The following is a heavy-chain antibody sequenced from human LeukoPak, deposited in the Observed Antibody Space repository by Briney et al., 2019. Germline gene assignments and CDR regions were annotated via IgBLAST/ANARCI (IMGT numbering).Heavy chain of an antibody. CDR2: ISGSGGST. V-gene: IGHV3-23*01. CDR1: GFTFSSYG. D-gene: IGHD3-3*01. Sequence: PGGSLRLSCAASGFTFSSYGMSWVRQAPGKGLEWVSTISGSGGSTYYADSVKGRFTISRDNAKNSLYLQMNSLRAEDTAVYYCARDHYDFWSGYPRMGGHLLDYWGQGTLVTVSS. J-gene: IGHJ4*02. CDR3: ARDHYDFWSGYPRMGGHLLDY.